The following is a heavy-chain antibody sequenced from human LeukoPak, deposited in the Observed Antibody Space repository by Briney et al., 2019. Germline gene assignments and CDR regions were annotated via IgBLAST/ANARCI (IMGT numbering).Heavy chain of an antibody. CDR2: IIPIFGTA. V-gene: IGHV1-69*01. J-gene: IGHJ5*02. Sequence: VNVYCKASGGTFSSYAISWVRQAPGQGLEWMGGIIPIFGTANYAQKFQGRVTITADESTSTAYMELSSLRSEDTAVYYCARAVAAAGTRGERWFDPWGPGSLGSVSS. CDR3: ARAVAAAGTRGERWFDP. D-gene: IGHD6-13*01. CDR1: GGTFSSYA.